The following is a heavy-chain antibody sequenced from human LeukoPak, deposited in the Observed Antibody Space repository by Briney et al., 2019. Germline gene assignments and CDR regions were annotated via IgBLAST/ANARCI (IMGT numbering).Heavy chain of an antibody. V-gene: IGHV3-74*01. D-gene: IGHD3-10*01. CDR2: ITSDASST. J-gene: IGHJ3*02. CDR3: AREFEGQEAGAYGSGSYDVFDI. Sequence: GGSLILFCAASGFTFSNYWMHWVRRAPGKGLVWVSRITSDASSTSYADSVKGRFTISRDNAKNTLYLRMNSLRAEDTAVYYCAREFEGQEAGAYGSGSYDVFDIWGQGTMVTVSS. CDR1: GFTFSNYW.